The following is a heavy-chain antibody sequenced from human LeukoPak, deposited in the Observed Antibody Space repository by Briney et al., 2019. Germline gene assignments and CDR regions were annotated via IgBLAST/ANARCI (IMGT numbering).Heavy chain of an antibody. V-gene: IGHV3-74*01. CDR2: INSDGSST. CDR1: GFTFSSYW. CDR3: ARGVGYCSSTSCYWWFDP. D-gene: IGHD2-2*01. Sequence: PGGSLRLSCAASGFTFSSYWIHWVRQAPGKGLVCVSRINSDGSSTSYADSVKGRFTISRDNAKNTLYLQMNSLRAEDTAVYYCARGVGYCSSTSCYWWFDPWGQGTLVTVSS. J-gene: IGHJ5*02.